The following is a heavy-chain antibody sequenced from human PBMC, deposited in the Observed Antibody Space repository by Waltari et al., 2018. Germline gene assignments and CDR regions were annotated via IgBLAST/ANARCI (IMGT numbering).Heavy chain of an antibody. CDR2: SNAGNGNT. Sequence: QVQLVQSGAEVKKPGASVKVSCKASGYTFTSYAMHWVRQAPGQRLEWMGWSNAGNGNTKYSQKFQGRVTITRDTSASTAYMELSSLRSEDTAVYYCARGSVGATPRFGYWGQGTLVTVSS. V-gene: IGHV1-3*01. CDR1: GYTFTSYA. CDR3: ARGSVGATPRFGY. J-gene: IGHJ4*02. D-gene: IGHD1-26*01.